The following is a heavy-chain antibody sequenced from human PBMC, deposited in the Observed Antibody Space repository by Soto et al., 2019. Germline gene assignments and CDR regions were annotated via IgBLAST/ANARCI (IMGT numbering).Heavy chain of an antibody. D-gene: IGHD4-4*01. Sequence: TPSLTCTVSGGSSSSGDYYWSWIRQPPGKGLEWIGYIYYSGSTYYNPSLKSRVTISVDTSKNQFSLKLSSVTAADTAVYYCARALYSSFPRYYYYGMDVWGQGTTVTVS. CDR3: ARALYSSFPRYYYYGMDV. CDR1: GGSSSSGDYY. CDR2: IYYSGST. J-gene: IGHJ6*02. V-gene: IGHV4-30-4*01.